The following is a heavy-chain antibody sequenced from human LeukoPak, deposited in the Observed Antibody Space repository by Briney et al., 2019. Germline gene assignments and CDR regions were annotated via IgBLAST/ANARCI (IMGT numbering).Heavy chain of an antibody. J-gene: IGHJ4*02. V-gene: IGHV3-30*18. CDR3: AKASERYCSSTSCYDYFDY. D-gene: IGHD2-2*01. CDR2: ISYDGSYK. CDR1: GFTFSNYG. Sequence: GGSLRLSCAASGFTFSNYGMHWVRQAPGKGLEWVTLISYDGSYKYYADSVRGRFAISRDNSKNTLYLQMVNLRPGDSAVYYCAKASERYCSSTSCYDYFDYWGQGTLVTVPS.